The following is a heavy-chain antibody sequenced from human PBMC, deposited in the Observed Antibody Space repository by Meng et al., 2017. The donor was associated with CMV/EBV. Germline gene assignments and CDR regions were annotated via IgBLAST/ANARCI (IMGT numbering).Heavy chain of an antibody. CDR3: ARLHDYGDPRGDY. D-gene: IGHD4-17*01. J-gene: IGHJ4*02. CDR2: TRNKANSYTT. CDR1: GFTFSDHY. V-gene: IGHV3-72*01. Sequence: GESLKISCAASGFTFSDHYIDWVRQAPGKGLEWVGRTRNKANSYTTEYAASVKGRFTISRDDSKNSLYLQMNSLKTEDTAVYYCARLHDYGDPRGDYWGQGTLVTVSS.